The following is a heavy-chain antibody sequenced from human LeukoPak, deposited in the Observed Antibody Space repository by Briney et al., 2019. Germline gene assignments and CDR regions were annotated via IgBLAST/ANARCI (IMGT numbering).Heavy chain of an antibody. V-gene: IGHV4-31*03. D-gene: IGHD1-26*01. CDR3: AKDRELWEVSTGDAVDI. J-gene: IGHJ3*02. CDR1: GASISSRGYY. CDR2: IAYSGTT. Sequence: SETLSLTCTVSGASISSRGYYWNWIRQHPGKGLEWIGYIAYSGTTNYSPSLKSRASISQDTSRNQLSLKLQSVTAADTAVYYCAKDRELWEVSTGDAVDIWGQGTMVTVSS.